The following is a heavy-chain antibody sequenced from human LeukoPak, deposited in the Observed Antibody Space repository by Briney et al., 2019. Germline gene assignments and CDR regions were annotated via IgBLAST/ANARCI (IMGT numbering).Heavy chain of an antibody. CDR2: ISGSGGST. Sequence: GGSLRLSCAASGFPFSSYWMSWVRQAPGKGLEWVSAISGSGGSTYYADSVKGRFTISRDNSKNTLYLQMNSLRAEDTAVYYCAKGRYYYDSSGYNFDYWGQGTLVTVSS. V-gene: IGHV3-23*01. CDR3: AKGRYYYDSSGYNFDY. CDR1: GFPFSSYW. D-gene: IGHD3-22*01. J-gene: IGHJ4*02.